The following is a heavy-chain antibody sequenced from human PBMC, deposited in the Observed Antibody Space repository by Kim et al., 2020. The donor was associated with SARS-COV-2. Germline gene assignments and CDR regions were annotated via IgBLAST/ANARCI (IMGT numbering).Heavy chain of an antibody. D-gene: IGHD1-7*01. J-gene: IGHJ5*02. Sequence: GGSLRLSCEASGFNFGDYNMIWVRQAPGKGLEWVSAVSGSGTTTYYEDSVKGRFTISRDNSKNTLFLQMNSLRAEDTAVYYCVKSNWNYGGWFGPWGQGTLVTVSS. CDR2: VSGSGTTT. V-gene: IGHV3-23*01. CDR1: GFNFGDYN. CDR3: VKSNWNYGGWFGP.